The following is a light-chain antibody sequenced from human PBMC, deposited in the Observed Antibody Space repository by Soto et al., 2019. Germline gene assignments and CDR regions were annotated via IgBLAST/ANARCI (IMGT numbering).Light chain of an antibody. CDR3: QQDNSYWT. CDR2: KAS. Sequence: DIQMTQSPSTMSASVGDRVTITCRASQSISRWLAWYQQKPGKATYLLFYKASTFESRVPSRFSGSGSGTEFTLNISSRQPDDFATYYCQQDNSYWTFGQGTNVELK. CDR1: QSISRW. J-gene: IGKJ1*01. V-gene: IGKV1-5*03.